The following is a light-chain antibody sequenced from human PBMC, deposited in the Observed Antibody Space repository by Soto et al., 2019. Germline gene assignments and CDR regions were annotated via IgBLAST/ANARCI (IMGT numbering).Light chain of an antibody. V-gene: IGKV1-5*01. J-gene: IGKJ1*01. CDR2: DAS. Sequence: DIQMTQSPSTLSASVGDRVTITCRAGQSIGSWLAWYQQKPGKAPKLLIYDASNLESWVPSTFSGSGSGTDFTLTISSLQPDDFATYYCHQYNTYSQTFGQGTKVDIK. CDR3: HQYNTYSQT. CDR1: QSIGSW.